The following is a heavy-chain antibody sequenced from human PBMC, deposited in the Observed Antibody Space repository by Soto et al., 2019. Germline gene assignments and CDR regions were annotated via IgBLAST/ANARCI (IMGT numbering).Heavy chain of an antibody. D-gene: IGHD2-8*01. J-gene: IGHJ4*02. CDR3: ARDLGHCTNGTCSAHLDF. CDR2: IFRTGNT. Sequence: GGSLRLSCAVSGFTIRRTYFSWVRQAPGKGLEWVSVIFRTGNTFYTDSVKGRFTISRDTSETMVYLQMTNLKAEDTAVYYCARDLGHCTNGTCSAHLDFWGQGTLVTVSS. CDR1: GFTIRRTY. V-gene: IGHV3-53*01.